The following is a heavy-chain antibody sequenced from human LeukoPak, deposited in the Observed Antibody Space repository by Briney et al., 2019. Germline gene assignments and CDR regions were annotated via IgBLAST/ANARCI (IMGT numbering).Heavy chain of an antibody. D-gene: IGHD6-13*01. Sequence: ASVKVSCKASGYTFTGYYMHWVRQAPGQGLEWMGWINPNSGGTNYAQKFQGRVTMTRDTFISTAYMELSRLRSDDTAVYYCAKSTQQLVTYYYYGMDVWGQGTTVTVSS. V-gene: IGHV1-2*02. CDR1: GYTFTGYY. J-gene: IGHJ6*02. CDR2: INPNSGGT. CDR3: AKSTQQLVTYYYYGMDV.